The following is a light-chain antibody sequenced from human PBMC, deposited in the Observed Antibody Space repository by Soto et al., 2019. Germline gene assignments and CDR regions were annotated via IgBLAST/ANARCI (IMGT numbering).Light chain of an antibody. CDR2: AAS. CDR3: QQSYSTT. V-gene: IGKV1-39*01. CDR1: QSISSY. Sequence: DIRMTQSPSSLSASVGDRVTITCRASQSISSYLNWYQQKPGKAPKLLIYAASSLQSGLPSRFSGSGSGTDFTLTISSLQPDDFATYYCQQSYSTTFGGGTKVEIK. J-gene: IGKJ4*01.